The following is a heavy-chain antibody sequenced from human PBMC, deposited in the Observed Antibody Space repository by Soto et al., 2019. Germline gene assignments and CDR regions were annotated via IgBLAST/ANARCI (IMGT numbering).Heavy chain of an antibody. D-gene: IGHD2-2*01. CDR3: AKCSSASCFKEGFDY. CDR1: GFTFSSYA. V-gene: IGHV3-23*01. J-gene: IGHJ4*02. CDR2: ISGGGRTT. Sequence: GSLRLSCAASGFTFSSYAMSWVRQAPGKGLEWVSGISGGGRTTYYADSVKGRFTISRDNSKNTLFLQMNSLTVGDTAVYYCAKCSSASCFKEGFDYWGQGTLVTVSS.